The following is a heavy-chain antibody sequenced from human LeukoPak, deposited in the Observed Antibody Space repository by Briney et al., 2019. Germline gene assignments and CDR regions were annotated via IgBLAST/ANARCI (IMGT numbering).Heavy chain of an antibody. J-gene: IGHJ4*02. V-gene: IGHV3-53*01. Sequence: GGSLRLPCAASGSSVSSNYMSWVRQAPGKGLEWVSVIYSNNSTYYADSVKGRFTISRDNSKNTLYLQMNSLRAEDTAVYYCAGRGPYFDCWGQGTLVTVSS. CDR3: AGRGPYFDC. CDR2: IYSNNST. CDR1: GSSVSSNY. D-gene: IGHD3-16*01.